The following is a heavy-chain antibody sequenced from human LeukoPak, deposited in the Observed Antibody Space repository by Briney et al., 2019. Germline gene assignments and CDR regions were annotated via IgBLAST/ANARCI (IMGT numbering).Heavy chain of an antibody. D-gene: IGHD2-15*01. CDR1: GGSFSGYY. Sequence: PSETLSLTCAVYGGSFSGYYWSWIRQPPGKGLEWIGEINHSGSTNYNPSLKSRVTISVDTSKNQFSLKLSSVTAADTAVYYCASQSHYCSGGSCPFDWGQGTLVTVSS. J-gene: IGHJ4*02. CDR2: INHSGST. V-gene: IGHV4-34*01. CDR3: ASQSHYCSGGSCPFD.